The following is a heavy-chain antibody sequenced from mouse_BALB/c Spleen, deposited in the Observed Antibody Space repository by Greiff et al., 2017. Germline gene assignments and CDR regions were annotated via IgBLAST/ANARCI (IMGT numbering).Heavy chain of an antibody. CDR2: ISSGSSTI. J-gene: IGHJ4*01. D-gene: IGHD2-3*01. Sequence: EVKLMESGGGLVQPGGSRKLSCAASGFTFSSFGMHWVRQAPEKGLEWVAYISSGSSTIYYADTVKGRFTISRDNPKNTLFLQMTSLRSEDTAMYYCARSLIYDGYPYAMDYWGQGTSVTVSS. CDR1: GFTFSSFG. CDR3: ARSLIYDGYPYAMDY. V-gene: IGHV5-17*02.